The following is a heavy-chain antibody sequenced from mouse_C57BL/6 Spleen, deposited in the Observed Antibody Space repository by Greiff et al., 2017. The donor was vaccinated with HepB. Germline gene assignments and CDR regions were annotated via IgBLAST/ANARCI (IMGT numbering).Heavy chain of an antibody. J-gene: IGHJ4*01. CDR1: GFTFSSYG. CDR2: ISSGGSYT. D-gene: IGHD1-1*01. CDR3: ARRRDYGSSWDAMDY. Sequence: EVQGVESGGDLVKPGGSLKLSCAASGFTFSSYGMSWVRQTPDKRLEWVATISSGGSYTYYPDRVKGRFTISRDNAKNTLYLQMSSLKSEDTAMYYCARRRDYGSSWDAMDYWGQGTSVTVSS. V-gene: IGHV5-6*01.